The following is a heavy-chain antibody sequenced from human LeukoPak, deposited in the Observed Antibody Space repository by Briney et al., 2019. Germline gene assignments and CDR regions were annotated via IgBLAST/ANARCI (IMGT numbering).Heavy chain of an antibody. J-gene: IGHJ4*02. D-gene: IGHD3-9*01. V-gene: IGHV4-31*03. Sequence: SQTLSLTCTVSGGSISSGGYYWSWIRQHPGKGLEWIGYIYYSGSTYYNPSLKSRVTISVDKSKNQFPLKLSSVTAADTAVYYCARVLRYFDWSIDYWGQGTLVTVSS. CDR2: IYYSGST. CDR1: GGSISSGGYY. CDR3: ARVLRYFDWSIDY.